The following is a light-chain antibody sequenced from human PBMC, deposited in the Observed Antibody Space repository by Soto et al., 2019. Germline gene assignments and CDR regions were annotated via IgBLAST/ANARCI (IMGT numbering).Light chain of an antibody. Sequence: EKVMTQSPGTLSVSPGERATLSCRASQTVSSNLAWFQQKPGQAPRLLIYGASTRATGVPARFSGSGSGTEFTLTIGSLQSEDFALYYCQQYNDWPLPFGGGTKVDIK. V-gene: IGKV3-15*01. CDR1: QTVSSN. CDR3: QQYNDWPLP. J-gene: IGKJ4*01. CDR2: GAS.